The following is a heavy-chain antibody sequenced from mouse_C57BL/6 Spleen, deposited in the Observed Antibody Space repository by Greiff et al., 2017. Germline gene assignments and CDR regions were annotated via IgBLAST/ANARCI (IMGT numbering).Heavy chain of an antibody. CDR3: ARFEDYDYYWYVDV. D-gene: IGHD2-4*01. Sequence: QVQLQQPGAELVKPGASVKLSCKASGYTFTSYWMHWVKQRPVQGLEWIGMIHPNSGSTNYNQKFKSKATLTVDKSSSTAYMQLSSLTSEDSAVYYCARFEDYDYYWYVDVWGTGTTVTVSS. CDR1: GYTFTSYW. CDR2: IHPNSGST. J-gene: IGHJ1*03. V-gene: IGHV1-64*01.